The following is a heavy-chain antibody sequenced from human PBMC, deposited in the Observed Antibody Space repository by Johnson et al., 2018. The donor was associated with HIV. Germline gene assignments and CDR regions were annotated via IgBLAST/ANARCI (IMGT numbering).Heavy chain of an antibody. CDR2: ISYDGSNK. D-gene: IGHD3-10*01. CDR1: GFTFSSYG. Sequence: VQLVESGGGVVQPGRSLRVSCVASGFTFSSYGMHWVRQAPGKGLEWLAVISYDGSNKYYADSVKGRFTISRDNAKNSLYLQMNSLGAEDTAVYYCARGGRGAFDIWGQGTMVTVSS. CDR3: ARGGRGAFDI. V-gene: IGHV3-30*03. J-gene: IGHJ3*02.